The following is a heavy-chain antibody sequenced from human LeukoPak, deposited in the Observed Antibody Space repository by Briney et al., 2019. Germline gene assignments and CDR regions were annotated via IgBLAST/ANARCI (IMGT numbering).Heavy chain of an antibody. Sequence: GGSLRLSCAASGFTFSSYAMSWVRQAPGKGLEWVSAISGSGGSTYYADSVKGRFTISRDNSKNTLYLQMNSLRAEDTAVYYCAKDRVYYYGSGHQDYWGQGTLVTVSS. CDR3: AKDRVYYYGSGHQDY. CDR2: ISGSGGST. V-gene: IGHV3-23*01. J-gene: IGHJ4*02. D-gene: IGHD3-10*01. CDR1: GFTFSSYA.